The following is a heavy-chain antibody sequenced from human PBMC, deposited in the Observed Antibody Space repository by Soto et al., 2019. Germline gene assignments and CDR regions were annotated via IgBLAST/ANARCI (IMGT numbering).Heavy chain of an antibody. CDR2: IYYSGST. V-gene: IGHV4-31*03. J-gene: IGHJ6*02. D-gene: IGHD3-10*01. CDR3: ARDRFGELFHGMDV. CDR1: GGSISGDGYY. Sequence: SETLSLTCTVSGGSISGDGYYWRWIRQHPGKGLEWIGYIYYSGSTYYNPSLKSRVTISVDTSKNQFSLKLSSVTAADTAVYYCARDRFGELFHGMDVWGQGTTVTVSS.